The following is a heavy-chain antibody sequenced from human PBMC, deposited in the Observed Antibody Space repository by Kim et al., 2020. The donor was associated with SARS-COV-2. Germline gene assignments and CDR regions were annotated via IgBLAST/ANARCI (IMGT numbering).Heavy chain of an antibody. CDR2: INHSGST. V-gene: IGHV4-34*01. Sequence: SETLSLTCAVYGGSFSGYYWSWIRQPPGKGLEWIGEINHSGSTNYNPSLKSRVTISVDTSKNQFSLKLSSVTAADTAVYYCARGRDRSGYPTVGRMNAFDIWGQGTMVTVSS. J-gene: IGHJ3*02. D-gene: IGHD3-22*01. CDR3: ARGRDRSGYPTVGRMNAFDI. CDR1: GGSFSGYY.